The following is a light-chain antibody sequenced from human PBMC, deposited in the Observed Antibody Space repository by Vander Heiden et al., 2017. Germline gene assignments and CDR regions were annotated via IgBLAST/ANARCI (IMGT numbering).Light chain of an antibody. CDR1: QDIRND. CDR2: GAS. Sequence: AIQMTQSPSSLSASVGDRVTITCRASQDIRNDLGWYQQKPGKAPKLLIYGASSLQSGVPSRCTGSGSGTDFTLSISSLQPEDFATYYCLHDNNYPFTFGQGTKLAIK. CDR3: LHDNNYPFT. V-gene: IGKV1-6*01. J-gene: IGKJ2*01.